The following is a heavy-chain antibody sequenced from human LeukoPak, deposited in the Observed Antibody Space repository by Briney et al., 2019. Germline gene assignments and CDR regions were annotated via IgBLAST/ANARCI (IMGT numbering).Heavy chain of an antibody. J-gene: IGHJ6*03. CDR2: IYYSGST. V-gene: IGHV4-39*07. CDR1: GGSISSSSYY. CDR3: ARETLSGDYDILTGYYLYIGSYYYYYMDV. Sequence: SETLSLTCTVSGGSISSSSYYWGWIRQPPGKGLEWIGSIYYSGSTYYNPSLKSRVTISVDTSKNQCSLKLSSVTAADTAVYYCARETLSGDYDILTGYYLYIGSYYYYYMDVWGKGTTVTVSS. D-gene: IGHD3-9*01.